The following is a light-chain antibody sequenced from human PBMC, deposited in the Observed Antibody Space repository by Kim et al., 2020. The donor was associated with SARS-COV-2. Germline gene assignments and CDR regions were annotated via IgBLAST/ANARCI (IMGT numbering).Light chain of an antibody. CDR3: QQHYSTPLT. Sequence: ERETNKSKSSQSRIAKSKNYLGWNKQKPGQRPKMLIYWASTREAGVPDRFSGSGSGTDFTLTISRLQAEDVAVYYCQQHYSTPLTFGGGTKVDIK. J-gene: IGKJ4*02. CDR2: WAS. V-gene: IGKV4-1*01. CDR1: QSRIAKSKNY.